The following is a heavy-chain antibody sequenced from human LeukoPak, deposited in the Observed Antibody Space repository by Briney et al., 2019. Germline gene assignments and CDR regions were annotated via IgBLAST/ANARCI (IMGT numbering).Heavy chain of an antibody. CDR1: GFTFSSYA. Sequence: GGSLRLSCAASGFTFSSYAMHWVRQAPGKGLEWVAVISYDGSNKYYADSVKGRFTISRDNSKNTLYLQMNSLRAEDTAVYYCARSHGPDYYYGMDVRGQGTTVTVSS. CDR3: ARSHGPDYYYGMDV. CDR2: ISYDGSNK. J-gene: IGHJ6*02. V-gene: IGHV3-30-3*01. D-gene: IGHD4-17*01.